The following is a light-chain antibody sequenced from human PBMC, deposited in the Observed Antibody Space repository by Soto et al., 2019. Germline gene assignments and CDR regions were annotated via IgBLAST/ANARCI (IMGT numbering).Light chain of an antibody. J-gene: IGKJ1*01. CDR3: QQYGSSRTWT. CDR2: GAS. V-gene: IGKV3-15*01. Sequence: EIVMTQSPATLSVSPGERATLSCRASQSISSNLAWYQQKPGQAPRLLIYGASTRATGIPARFSGSGSGTEFTLTISSLQSEDFAVYYCQQYGSSRTWTFGQGTKVEIK. CDR1: QSISSN.